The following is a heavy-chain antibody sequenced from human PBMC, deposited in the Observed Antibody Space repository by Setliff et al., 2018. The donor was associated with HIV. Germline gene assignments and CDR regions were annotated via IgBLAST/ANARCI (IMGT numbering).Heavy chain of an antibody. CDR1: GFSLSTSGVG. D-gene: IGHD5-12*01. Sequence: SGPTLVNPTQPLTLTCTFSGFSLSTSGVGVGWIRQPPGKALEWLALIYWNDDKRYSPSLKSRLTITKDTSKNQVVLTMTNMDPVDTATYYCAHSDGYNYVPFFDYWGQGTLVTVSS. CDR2: IYWNDDK. J-gene: IGHJ4*02. CDR3: AHSDGYNYVPFFDY. V-gene: IGHV2-5*01.